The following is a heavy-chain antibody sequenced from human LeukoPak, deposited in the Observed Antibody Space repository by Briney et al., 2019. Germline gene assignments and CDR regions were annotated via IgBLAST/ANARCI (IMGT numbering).Heavy chain of an antibody. Sequence: GRSLRLSCAASGFGFDDYAMHWVRQAPGKGLEWVSGISWNSGSIGYADSVKGRFTISRDNAKNSLYLQMNSLRAEDTALYYCAKVGSSGTKESDYWGQGTLVTVSS. V-gene: IGHV3-9*01. CDR2: ISWNSGSI. CDR1: GFGFDDYA. J-gene: IGHJ4*02. D-gene: IGHD6-6*01. CDR3: AKVGSSGTKESDY.